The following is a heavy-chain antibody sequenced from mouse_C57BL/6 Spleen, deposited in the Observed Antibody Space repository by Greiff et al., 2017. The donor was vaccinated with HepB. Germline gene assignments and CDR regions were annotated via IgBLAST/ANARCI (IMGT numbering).Heavy chain of an antibody. V-gene: IGHV14-4*01. Sequence: EVQLQQSGAELVRPGASVKLSCTASGFNIKDDYMHWVKQRPEQGLEWIGWIDPENGDTEYASKFQGKATITADTSSNTAYLQLSSLTSEDTAVYYCTPPYYGSSPFAYWGQGTLVTVSA. CDR1: GFNIKDDY. J-gene: IGHJ3*01. CDR2: IDPENGDT. D-gene: IGHD1-1*01. CDR3: TPPYYGSSPFAY.